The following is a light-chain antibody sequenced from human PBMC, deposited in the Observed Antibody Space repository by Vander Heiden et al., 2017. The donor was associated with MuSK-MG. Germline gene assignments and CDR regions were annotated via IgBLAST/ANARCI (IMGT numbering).Light chain of an antibody. J-gene: IGKJ2*01. CDR3: LQDDSTPYT. Sequence: DIVMTQSPDSLGVSLGERVTINCKSSQNVLYSSNNKNYIAWYQQKPGQPPKLLIYWASTRESGVPDRFSGSGSGTDFTLTISNLQAEDVAVYYCLQDDSTPYTSGQGTKLDIK. CDR1: QNVLYSSNNKNY. CDR2: WAS. V-gene: IGKV4-1*01.